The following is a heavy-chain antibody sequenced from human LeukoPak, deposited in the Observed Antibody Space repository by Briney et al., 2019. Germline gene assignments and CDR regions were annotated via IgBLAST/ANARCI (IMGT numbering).Heavy chain of an antibody. V-gene: IGHV4-39*07. CDR2: IYYSGST. J-gene: IGHJ4*02. CDR1: GGSISSSSYY. CDR3: ARRGGRVRGEIDY. D-gene: IGHD3-10*01. Sequence: SETLSLTCTVSGGSISSSSYYWGWIRQPPGKGLEWIGSIYYSGSTYYNPSLKSRVTISRDTSKKQFSLKLSSVTAADTAVYYCARRGGRVRGEIDYWGQGTRVTVSS.